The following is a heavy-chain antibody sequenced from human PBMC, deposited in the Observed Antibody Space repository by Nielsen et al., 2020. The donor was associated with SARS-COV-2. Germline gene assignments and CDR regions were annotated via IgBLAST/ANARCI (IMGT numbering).Heavy chain of an antibody. CDR2: ISGSGGST. CDR1: GFTFSSYA. D-gene: IGHD1-26*01. CDR3: AKVSGSYYGPLAAFDI. Sequence: GESLKISCAAPGFTFSSYAMSWVRQAPGKGLEWVSAISGSGGSTYYADSVKGRFTISRDNSKNTLYLQMNSLRAEDTAVYYCAKVSGSYYGPLAAFDIWGQGTMVTVSS. J-gene: IGHJ3*02. V-gene: IGHV3-23*01.